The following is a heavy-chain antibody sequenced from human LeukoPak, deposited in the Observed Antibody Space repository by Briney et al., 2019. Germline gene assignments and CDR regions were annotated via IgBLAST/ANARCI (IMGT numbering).Heavy chain of an antibody. Sequence: GGSLRLSCAASGFTFSSNWMHWVRQAPGKGLVWVSRINSDGSSTSYADSVKGRFTISRDNAKNTPYLQMNSLRAEDTAVYFCARVSSDTGSYYGNWGQGTLVTVSS. D-gene: IGHD1-26*01. CDR3: ARVSSDTGSYYGN. J-gene: IGHJ4*02. CDR2: INSDGSST. V-gene: IGHV3-74*01. CDR1: GFTFSSNW.